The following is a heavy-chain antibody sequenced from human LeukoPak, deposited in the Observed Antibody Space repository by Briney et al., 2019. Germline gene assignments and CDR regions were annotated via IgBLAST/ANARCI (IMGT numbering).Heavy chain of an antibody. CDR1: GFTFSLYW. J-gene: IGHJ5*02. V-gene: IGHV3-74*01. CDR2: LNEDGSTA. D-gene: IGHD1-26*01. Sequence: GGSLRLFCAASGFTFSLYWMHWVRQGPGKGLMWVSRLNEDGSTADYADSVKGRFTMSRDNAKGKVFLEMRGLTVEDTAIYFCVRERIYYSDLAYKERENFDPWGRGTLVTVPS. CDR3: VRERIYYSDLAYKERENFDP.